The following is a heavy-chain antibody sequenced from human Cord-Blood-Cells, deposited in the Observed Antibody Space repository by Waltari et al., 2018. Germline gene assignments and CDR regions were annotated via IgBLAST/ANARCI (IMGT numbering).Heavy chain of an antibody. Sequence: EVQLVESGGGLVQPGRSLRLSCAASGFTFDDYAMHWVRQAPGKGLGWVSGISWNSGSIGYADSVKGRFTISRDNAKNSLYLQMNSLRAEDTALYYCAKDFEYSSSYYFDYWGQGTLVTVSS. J-gene: IGHJ4*02. CDR2: ISWNSGSI. D-gene: IGHD6-6*01. CDR1: GFTFDDYA. V-gene: IGHV3-9*01. CDR3: AKDFEYSSSYYFDY.